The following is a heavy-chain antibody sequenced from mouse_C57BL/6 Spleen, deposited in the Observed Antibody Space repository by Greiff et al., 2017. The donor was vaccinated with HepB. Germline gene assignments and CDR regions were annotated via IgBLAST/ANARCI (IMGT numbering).Heavy chain of an antibody. CDR1: GYTFTDYY. CDR3: ARERLLRGAMDY. D-gene: IGHD1-1*01. Sequence: EVQLQQSGPELVKPGASVKISCKASGYTFTDYYMNWVKQSHGKSLEWIGDINPNNGGTSYNQKFKGKATLTVDKSSSTAYMELRSLTSEDSAVYYWARERLLRGAMDYWGQGTSVTVSS. V-gene: IGHV1-26*01. CDR2: INPNNGGT. J-gene: IGHJ4*01.